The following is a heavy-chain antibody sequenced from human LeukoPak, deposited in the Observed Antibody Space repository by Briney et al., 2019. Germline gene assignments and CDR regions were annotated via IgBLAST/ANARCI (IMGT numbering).Heavy chain of an antibody. D-gene: IGHD1-26*01. CDR1: GFKFSSYS. Sequence: GGSLRLSCAASGFKFSSYSMKWVRQAPGKGLEWVSFISSSSSYIYYADSVKGRFTISRDNAKNSLYLQMNSLRAEDTAVYYCARVPRGKPFDYWGQGTLVTVSS. J-gene: IGHJ4*02. V-gene: IGHV3-21*01. CDR3: ARVPRGKPFDY. CDR2: ISSSSSYI.